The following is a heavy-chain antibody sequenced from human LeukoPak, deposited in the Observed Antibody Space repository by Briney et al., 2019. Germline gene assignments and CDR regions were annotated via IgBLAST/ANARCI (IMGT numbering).Heavy chain of an antibody. CDR1: GGTFSSYA. Sequence: ASVKVFCKASGGTFSSYAISWVRQAPGQGLEWMGGIIPIFGTANYAQKFQGRVTITADESTSTAYMELSSLRSEDTAVYYCARAGLRGYSYGLFDYWGQGTLVTVSS. D-gene: IGHD5-18*01. V-gene: IGHV1-69*13. CDR2: IIPIFGTA. CDR3: ARAGLRGYSYGLFDY. J-gene: IGHJ4*02.